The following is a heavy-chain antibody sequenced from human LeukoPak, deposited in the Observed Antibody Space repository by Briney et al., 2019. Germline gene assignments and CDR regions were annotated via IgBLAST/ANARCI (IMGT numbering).Heavy chain of an antibody. CDR2: ISGSGGST. D-gene: IGHD3-10*01. Sequence: GGSLRLSCAASGFTFSSYAMSWVRQAPGKGLEWVSAISGSGGSTYYADSVKGRFTISRDNSKNTLYLQMNSLRAEGTAVYYCAKDPYGSGSYGKSFDYWGQGTLVTVSS. CDR3: AKDPYGSGSYGKSFDY. V-gene: IGHV3-23*01. J-gene: IGHJ4*02. CDR1: GFTFSSYA.